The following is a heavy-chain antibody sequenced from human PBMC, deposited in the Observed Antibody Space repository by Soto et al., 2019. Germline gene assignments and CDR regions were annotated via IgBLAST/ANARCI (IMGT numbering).Heavy chain of an antibody. Sequence: TSETLSLTCTVSGGSISNYYWSWIRQPPGKGLEWVGYIYYSGSTNYNPSLKSRVTISVDTSKNRFSLKLSSVTAADTAVYYCTRHHRSVAGWFDPWGQGTLVTVSS. J-gene: IGHJ5*02. D-gene: IGHD6-19*01. CDR2: IYYSGST. V-gene: IGHV4-59*08. CDR1: GGSISNYY. CDR3: TRHHRSVAGWFDP.